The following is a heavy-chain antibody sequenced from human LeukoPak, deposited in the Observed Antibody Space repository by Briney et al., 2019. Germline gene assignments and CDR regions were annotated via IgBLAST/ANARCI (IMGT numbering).Heavy chain of an antibody. D-gene: IGHD6-13*01. J-gene: IGHJ4*02. CDR3: ARDAVSLAAAGTSDY. CDR2: ISSSSSYT. CDR1: EFTFSDYY. V-gene: IGHV3-11*05. Sequence: AGGSLRLSCAASEFTFSDYYMNWIRQAPGKRLEWVSYISSSSSYTNYADSVKGRFTISRDNAKNSLYLQMNSLRAEDTAVYYCARDAVSLAAAGTSDYWGQGSLVTVSS.